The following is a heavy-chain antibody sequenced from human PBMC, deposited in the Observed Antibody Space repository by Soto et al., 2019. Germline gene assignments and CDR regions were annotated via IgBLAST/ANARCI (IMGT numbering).Heavy chain of an antibody. CDR2: VNWNSVTT. V-gene: IGHV3-20*01. J-gene: IGHJ3*01. CDR1: GFTFDHYG. CDR3: ARGLDAFDL. Sequence: EVQLVETGGGVVRPGGSLRLSCAASGFTFDHYGMTWVRQAPGRSLEWVAGVNWNSVTTGYGDAVKGRFTAHRDNAKYSLYLEMSSLRIGDTAIYNSARGLDAFDLWGQGTWVTVS.